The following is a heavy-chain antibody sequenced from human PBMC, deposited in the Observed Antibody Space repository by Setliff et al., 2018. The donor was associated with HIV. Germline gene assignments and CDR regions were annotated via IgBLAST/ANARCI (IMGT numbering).Heavy chain of an antibody. CDR2: IGSSNHGI. Sequence: GGSLRLSCAASGFTFSNYWMNWVRQAPGKGLDWVAHIGSSNHGIHYTASVQGRFTVSRDNANNLLFLQMNNLRVEDTAVYYCASFFGDYGYWGHGTRSPSPQ. CDR1: GFTFSNYW. CDR3: ASFFGDYGY. D-gene: IGHD3-10*01. J-gene: IGHJ4*01. V-gene: IGHV3-48*04.